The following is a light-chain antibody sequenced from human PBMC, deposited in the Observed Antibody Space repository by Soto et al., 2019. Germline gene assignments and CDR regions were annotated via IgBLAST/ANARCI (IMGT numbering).Light chain of an antibody. CDR1: SSDVGSYNL. CDR2: EVS. CDR3: CSYAGSSTFYV. V-gene: IGLV2-23*02. Sequence: QSALTQPASVSGSPGQSITISCTGTSSDVGSYNLVSWYQQHPGKAPKLMIYEVSKRPSGVSNRFSGSKSGNTASLTIFVLQAEDEADYYCCSYAGSSTFYVFGTGTKVTV. J-gene: IGLJ1*01.